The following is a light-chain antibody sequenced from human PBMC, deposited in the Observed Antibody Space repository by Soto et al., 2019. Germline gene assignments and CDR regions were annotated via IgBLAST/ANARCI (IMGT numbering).Light chain of an antibody. CDR2: KTS. J-gene: IGKJ1*01. CDR1: QSLVHSDGNTY. CDR3: LQDLTFT. V-gene: IGKV2-30*02. Sequence: IVLTQSPLSLPVSLGQPASISCRSSQSLVHSDGNTYLNWFQQRPRQSPRRLIYKTSNRASEVPDRFSGSGSGADVTLSISRGDADKFGVYYCLQDLTFTVSQGTKVDSK.